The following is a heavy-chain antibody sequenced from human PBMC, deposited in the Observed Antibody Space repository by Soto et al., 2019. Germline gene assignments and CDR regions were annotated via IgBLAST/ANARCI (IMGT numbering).Heavy chain of an antibody. J-gene: IGHJ6*03. CDR1: SDLD. CDR2: INHSGSN. V-gene: IGHV4-34*01. D-gene: IGHD3-3*01. Sequence: SDLDWSRISKKQGKGLEWIGEINHSGSNNYNPSLKSRVTLSVDTSKNQFSLKLSSVTAADTAVYYCARTRFDYDFWSGSPNYYYYYYMDVWGKGTTVTVSS. CDR3: ARTRFDYDFWSGSPNYYYYYYMDV.